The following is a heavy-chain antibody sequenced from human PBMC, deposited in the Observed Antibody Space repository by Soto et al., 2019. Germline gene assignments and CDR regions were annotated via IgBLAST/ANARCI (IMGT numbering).Heavy chain of an antibody. Sequence: ASVKVSCKASGYTFTSYAMHWVRQAPGQRLEWMGWINAGNSNTKYSQKFQGRVTITRDTSASTAYMELSSLRSEDTAVYYCARPHAEYYYDSSGYYWPFDYWGQGTLVTVS. CDR2: INAGNSNT. D-gene: IGHD3-22*01. J-gene: IGHJ4*02. CDR3: ARPHAEYYYDSSGYYWPFDY. V-gene: IGHV1-3*01. CDR1: GYTFTSYA.